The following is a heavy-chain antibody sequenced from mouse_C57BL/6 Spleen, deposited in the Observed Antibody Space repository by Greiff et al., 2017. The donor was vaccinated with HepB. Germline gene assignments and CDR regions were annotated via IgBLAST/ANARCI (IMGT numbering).Heavy chain of an antibody. J-gene: IGHJ1*03. CDR3: ARPSYYGQGYFDV. CDR2: IWSGGST. CDR1: GFSLTSYG. V-gene: IGHV2-2*01. Sequence: QLQLKESGPGLVQPSQSLSITCTVSGFSLTSYGVHWVRQSPGKGLEWLGVIWSGGSTDYNAAFISRLSISKDNSKSQVFFKMNSLQADDTAIYYCARPSYYGQGYFDVWGTGTTVTVSS. D-gene: IGHD1-1*01.